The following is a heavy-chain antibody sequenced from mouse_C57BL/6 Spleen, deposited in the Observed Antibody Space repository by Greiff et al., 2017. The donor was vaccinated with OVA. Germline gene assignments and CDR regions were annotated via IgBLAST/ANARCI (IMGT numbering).Heavy chain of an antibody. V-gene: IGHV1-18*01. CDR1: GYTFTDYN. CDR3: ARGAIYDGYWFAY. Sequence: VQLKQSGPELVKPGASVKIPCKASGYTFTDYNMDWVKQSHGKSLEWIGDINPNNGGTIYNQKFKGKATLTVDKSSSTAYMELRSLTSEDTAVYYCARGAIYDGYWFAYWGQGTLVTVSA. D-gene: IGHD2-3*01. J-gene: IGHJ3*01. CDR2: INPNNGGT.